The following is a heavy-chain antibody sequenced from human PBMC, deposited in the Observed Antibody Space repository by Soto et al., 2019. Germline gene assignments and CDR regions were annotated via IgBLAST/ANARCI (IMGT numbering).Heavy chain of an antibody. J-gene: IGHJ4*02. CDR1: GFTFSSYG. CDR3: AKESHSSRHCSGGSCYLKY. CDR2: ISYDGSNK. D-gene: IGHD2-15*01. Sequence: QVQLVESGGGVVQPGRSLRLSCAASGFTFSSYGMHWVRQAPGKGLEWVAVISYDGSNKYYADSVKGRFTISRDNSKNTLYLQMKSLRAEDTAVYYCAKESHSSRHCSGGSCYLKYWGQGPLVTVSS. V-gene: IGHV3-30*18.